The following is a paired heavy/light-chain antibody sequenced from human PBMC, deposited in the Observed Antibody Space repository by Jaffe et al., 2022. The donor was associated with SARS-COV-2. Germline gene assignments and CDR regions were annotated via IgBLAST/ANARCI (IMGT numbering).Light chain of an antibody. CDR1: QSISSY. CDR3: QQSYSTPAT. V-gene: IGKV1-39*01. CDR2: AAS. J-gene: IGKJ3*01. Sequence: DIQMTQSPSSLSASVGDRVTITCRASQSISSYLNWYQQKPGKAPKLLIYAASSLQSGVPSRFSGSGSGTDFTLTISSLQPEDFATYYCQQSYSTPATFGPGTKVDIK.
Heavy chain of an antibody. D-gene: IGHD2-2*02. V-gene: IGHV1-18*01. J-gene: IGHJ6*02. Sequence: QVQLVQSGAEVKKPGASVKVSCKASGYTFTSYGISWVRQAPGQGLEWMGWISAYNGNTNYAQKLQGRVTMTTDTSTSTAYMELRSLRSDDTAVYYCARTLVGYCSSTSCYTSPTLDYYYGMDVWGQGTTVTVSS. CDR1: GYTFTSYG. CDR2: ISAYNGNT. CDR3: ARTLVGYCSSTSCYTSPTLDYYYGMDV.